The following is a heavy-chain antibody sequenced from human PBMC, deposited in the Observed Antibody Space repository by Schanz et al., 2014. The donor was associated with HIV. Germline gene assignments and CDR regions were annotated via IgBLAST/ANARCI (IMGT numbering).Heavy chain of an antibody. V-gene: IGHV3-72*01. J-gene: IGHJ4*02. CDR3: ARWRSGAPSN. Sequence: VQLVESGGGVVQPGRSLRLSCAGSGFTFDSYGMHWVRQAPGKGLEWVGRSKNKANGYITEYTASVKGRFTISRDDSRNSLYLQMNSLKTEDTAVYFCARWRSGAPSNWGQGTLVTVSS. CDR1: GFTFDSYG. D-gene: IGHD3-10*01. CDR2: SKNKANGYIT.